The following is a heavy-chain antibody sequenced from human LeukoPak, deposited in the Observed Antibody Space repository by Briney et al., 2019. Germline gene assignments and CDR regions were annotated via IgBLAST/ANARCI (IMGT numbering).Heavy chain of an antibody. V-gene: IGHV3-7*01. D-gene: IGHD3-22*01. J-gene: IGHJ2*01. CDR3: ARAGDSSGWYWYFDL. Sequence: GGSLRLSCAASGFTFSSYWMSWVRQAPGKGLEWVANIKQDGSEKYYVGSVKGRFTTSRDNAKNSLYLQMNSLRAEDTAVYYCARAGDSSGWYWYFDLWGRGTLVTVSS. CDR1: GFTFSSYW. CDR2: IKQDGSEK.